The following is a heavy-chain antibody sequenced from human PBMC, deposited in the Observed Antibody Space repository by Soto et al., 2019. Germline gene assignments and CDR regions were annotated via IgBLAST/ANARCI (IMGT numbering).Heavy chain of an antibody. D-gene: IGHD6-19*01. J-gene: IGHJ4*02. CDR2: IRGDGSST. CDR1: GFTFSFYW. V-gene: IGHV3-74*01. Sequence: EVQLVESGGGLVQPGGSLRLSCAASGFTFSFYWMHWVRQAPGKGLVWVSRIRGDGSSTSYADSLKGRFTISRDNAKNTVYVQMNSLRVEDTAVYYCARGVSSGWDYYFDYWGQGTLATVSS. CDR3: ARGVSSGWDYYFDY.